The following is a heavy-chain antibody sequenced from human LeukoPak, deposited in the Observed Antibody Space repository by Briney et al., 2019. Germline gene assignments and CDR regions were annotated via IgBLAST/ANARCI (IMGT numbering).Heavy chain of an antibody. Sequence: ASVRVSCKASGYTFTSYDINWVRQATGQGLEWMGWMNPNSGNTGYAQKFQGRVTMTRNTSISTAYMELSSLRSEDTAVYYCARAGTRKAGGGHARAPTKYYFDYWGQGTLVTVSS. CDR1: GYTFTSYD. D-gene: IGHD1/OR15-1a*01. V-gene: IGHV1-8*01. J-gene: IGHJ4*02. CDR2: MNPNSGNT. CDR3: ARAGTRKAGGGHARAPTKYYFDY.